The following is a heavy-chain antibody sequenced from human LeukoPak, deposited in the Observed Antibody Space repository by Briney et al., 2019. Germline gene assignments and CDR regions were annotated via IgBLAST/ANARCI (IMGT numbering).Heavy chain of an antibody. Sequence: SETLSLTCTVSGGSISSYYWSWIRQPPGKGLEWIGYIYYSGSTNYNPSLKSRVTISVDTSKNQFSLKLSSVTAADTAVYYCARGSLLWSGDAFDIWGQGTMVTVSS. J-gene: IGHJ3*02. CDR1: GGSISSYY. CDR3: ARGSLLWSGDAFDI. D-gene: IGHD3-10*01. V-gene: IGHV4-59*01. CDR2: IYYSGST.